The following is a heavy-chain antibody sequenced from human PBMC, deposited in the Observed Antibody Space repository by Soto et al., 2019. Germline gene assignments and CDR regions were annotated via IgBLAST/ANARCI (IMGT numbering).Heavy chain of an antibody. V-gene: IGHV3-48*02. J-gene: IGHJ4*02. Sequence: GGSLRLSCATSGFNFSAYNMNWVRQAPGKGLEWVSYISSSSTTIYYADSVKGRFTISRDDAKNSLYLQMNSLRDEDTAVYYCARDKYRLLLGNFDYWGQGTLVTVSS. D-gene: IGHD2-2*01. CDR1: GFNFSAYN. CDR3: ARDKYRLLLGNFDY. CDR2: ISSSSTTI.